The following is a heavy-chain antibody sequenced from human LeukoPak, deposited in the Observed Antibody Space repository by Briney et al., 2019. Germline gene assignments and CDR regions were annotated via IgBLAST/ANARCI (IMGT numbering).Heavy chain of an antibody. CDR3: TTSGIPGTSGPDY. CDR1: GFTFSSYW. V-gene: IGHV3-74*01. D-gene: IGHD1-14*01. CDR2: INSAGTNT. J-gene: IGHJ4*02. Sequence: PGGSLRLSCAASGFTFSSYWMHWVRQGPGRGLVWVSRINSAGTNTTYADSVKGRFTISRDNGKNTLYLQMNSLKTEDTAMYYCTTSGIPGTSGPDYWGQGTLVIVSS.